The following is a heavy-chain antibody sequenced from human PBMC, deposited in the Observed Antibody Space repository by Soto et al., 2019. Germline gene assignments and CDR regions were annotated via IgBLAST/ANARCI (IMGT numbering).Heavy chain of an antibody. CDR3: ARDYSTYVDGDSYYYYYYMDV. D-gene: IGHD4-17*01. CDR2: IKQDGSEK. Sequence: GGSLRLSCAASGFTFSSYWMSWVRQAPGKGLEWVANIKQDGSEKYYVDSVKGRFTISRDNAKNSLYLQMNSLRAEDTAVYYCARDYSTYVDGDSYYYYYYMDVWGKGTTVTVSS. V-gene: IGHV3-7*01. CDR1: GFTFSSYW. J-gene: IGHJ6*03.